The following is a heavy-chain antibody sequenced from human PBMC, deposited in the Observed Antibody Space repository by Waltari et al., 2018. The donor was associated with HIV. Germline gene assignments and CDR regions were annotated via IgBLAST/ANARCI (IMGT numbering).Heavy chain of an antibody. CDR3: ARPIGRGQDY. V-gene: IGHV3-7*01. Sequence: EVQLVESGGGLVQPGGSLRLSCAASGFTFRSYWMSWVRQAPGKGMEWVANIKQDGSEKNYVDSVKGRFTISRDNAKNSLYLQMNSLRVEDTAVYYCARPIGRGQDYWGQGTLVTVSS. J-gene: IGHJ4*02. CDR1: GFTFRSYW. CDR2: IKQDGSEK.